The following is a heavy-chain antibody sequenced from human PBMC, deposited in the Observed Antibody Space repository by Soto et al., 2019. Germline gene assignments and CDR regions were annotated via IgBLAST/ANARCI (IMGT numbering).Heavy chain of an antibody. J-gene: IGHJ4*02. CDR1: GYTFTSYG. D-gene: IGHD1-1*01. CDR3: ARGRYGDY. Sequence: QVHLVQSGAEVKKPGASVKVSCKASGYTFTSYGITLVRQAPGQGLEWMGWISAHNGNTDYAQKLQGRVIVTRDTPTSTAYMELRSLISDDTAVYYCARGRYGDYWGKGALVTVSS. V-gene: IGHV1-18*01. CDR2: ISAHNGNT.